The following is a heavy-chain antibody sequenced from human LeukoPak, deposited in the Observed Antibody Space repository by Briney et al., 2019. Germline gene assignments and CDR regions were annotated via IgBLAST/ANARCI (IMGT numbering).Heavy chain of an antibody. D-gene: IGHD3-3*01. CDR1: GFTFSSYA. Sequence: GGSLRLYCAASGFTFSSYAMHWVRQAPGKGLEWVAVISYDGSNKYYADSVKGRFTISRDNSKNTLYLQMNSLRAEDTAVYYCARAGYDFWSGHYYYYGMDVWGQGTTVTVSS. J-gene: IGHJ6*02. V-gene: IGHV3-30-3*01. CDR2: ISYDGSNK. CDR3: ARAGYDFWSGHYYYYGMDV.